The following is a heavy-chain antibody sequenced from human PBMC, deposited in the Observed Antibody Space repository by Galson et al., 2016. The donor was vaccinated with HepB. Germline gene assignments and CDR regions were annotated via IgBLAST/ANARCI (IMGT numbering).Heavy chain of an antibody. V-gene: IGHV3-15*01. CDR3: ATSSRRLYAFDV. CDR2: LKSKTDGGSA. CDR1: GFTFSNTW. Sequence: SLRLSCAASGFTFSNTWMAWVRQTPGAGLEYVGRLKSKTDGGSADYAAPVKGRFTISSDDSKNTLYLDMNSLIIEDTGVYYCATSSRRLYAFDVWGQGTKVTVSS. J-gene: IGHJ3*01. D-gene: IGHD1-1*01.